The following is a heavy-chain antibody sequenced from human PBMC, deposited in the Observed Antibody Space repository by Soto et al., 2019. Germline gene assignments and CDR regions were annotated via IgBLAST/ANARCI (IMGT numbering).Heavy chain of an antibody. J-gene: IGHJ4*02. Sequence: SETLSLTCTVSGGSISTYYWTWIRQPPGKGLEWIGYIYFRGTTNYNPSLKSRVTMSADTSKNQFSLKLNSVTAADTAVYYCARMNYYDTSGYPFDYWGQGMMVTVSS. CDR1: GGSISTYY. V-gene: IGHV4-59*01. CDR3: ARMNYYDTSGYPFDY. CDR2: IYFRGTT. D-gene: IGHD3-22*01.